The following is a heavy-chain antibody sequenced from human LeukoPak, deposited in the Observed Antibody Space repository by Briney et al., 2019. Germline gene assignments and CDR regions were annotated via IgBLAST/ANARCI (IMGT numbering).Heavy chain of an antibody. CDR2: IKQDGSEK. J-gene: IGHJ4*02. CDR3: ARSNLIGYDY. Sequence: GGSLRLSCAASGFTFSSHWMNWVSKGPGKGLEWVANIKQDGSEKYYVDSVKGRFIISRDNAKNSLYLQMDSLRAEDTAVYYCARSNLIGYDYWGQGTLVTVSS. CDR1: GFTFSSHW. V-gene: IGHV3-7*01. D-gene: IGHD3-9*01.